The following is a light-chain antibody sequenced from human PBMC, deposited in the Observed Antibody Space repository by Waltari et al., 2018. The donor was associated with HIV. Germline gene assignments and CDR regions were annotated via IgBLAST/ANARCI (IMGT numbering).Light chain of an antibody. CDR2: NNG. CDR1: SAHIGKNY. V-gene: IGLV1-47*02. Sequence: QSVLGQESSASGTAGQRVVISCSGTSAHIGKNYVYWYQQFAGATPRLIIYNNGQRPSWVPDRFSGSKSGVSASLVISGLQSGDEATYYCATWDANQWVFGGGTKVSVL. J-gene: IGLJ3*02. CDR3: ATWDANQWV.